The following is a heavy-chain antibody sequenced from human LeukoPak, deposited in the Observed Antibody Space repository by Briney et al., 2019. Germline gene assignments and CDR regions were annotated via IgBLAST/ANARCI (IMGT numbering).Heavy chain of an antibody. CDR1: EFTFSDYS. V-gene: IGHV3-48*01. CDR2: ISDKTNTI. Sequence: GGSPRLSCAASEFTFSDYSMNWVRQAPGKGLEWVSYISDKTNTIYYADSVQGRFTISRDNAKNSLYLQMNSLRAEDTAVYYCARGGWQQLNFGLDYWGQGTLVTVSS. CDR3: ARGGWQQLNFGLDY. J-gene: IGHJ4*02. D-gene: IGHD6-13*01.